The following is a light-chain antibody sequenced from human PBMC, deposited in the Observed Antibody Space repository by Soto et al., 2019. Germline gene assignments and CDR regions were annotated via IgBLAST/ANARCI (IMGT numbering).Light chain of an antibody. CDR3: CSYAGSSTLV. Sequence: QSVLTQPASVSGSPGQSITISCTGTSSDVGSYNLVSWYQQHPGKAPKLMIYEVSKRPSGVSNRFSVSKSGNTASLTISGLQDEDEADYYCCSYAGSSTLVFGGGTKVTVL. V-gene: IGLV2-23*02. J-gene: IGLJ2*01. CDR2: EVS. CDR1: SSDVGSYNL.